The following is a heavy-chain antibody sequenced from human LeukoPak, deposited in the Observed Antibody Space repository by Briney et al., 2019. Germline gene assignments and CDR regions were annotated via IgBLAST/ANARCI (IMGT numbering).Heavy chain of an antibody. V-gene: IGHV1-8*01. CDR1: GYTFTSYD. J-gene: IGHJ5*02. Sequence: ASVKVSCKASGYTFTSYDINWVRQATGQGLEWMGWMNPNSGNTGYAQKFQDRVTMTRNTSISTAYMELSSLRSEDTAVYYCARGRSVRRRGVIGVNWFDPWGQGTLATVSS. CDR3: ARGRSVRRRGVIGVNWFDP. CDR2: MNPNSGNT. D-gene: IGHD3-10*01.